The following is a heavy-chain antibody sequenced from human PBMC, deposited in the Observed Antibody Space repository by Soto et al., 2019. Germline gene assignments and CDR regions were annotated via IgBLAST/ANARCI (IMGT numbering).Heavy chain of an antibody. V-gene: IGHV3-23*01. CDR3: AKDRAAIAVAGTPEVDYGMDV. Sequence: GGSLRFSCAASGFAFTSYAMSWVRQAPGKGLEWVSAISGGGGSTYSADPVKGRFTSTRDNTKNTLYLQMNSLRAEDTAVYYCAKDRAAIAVAGTPEVDYGMDVWGQGTTVTVSS. CDR1: GFAFTSYA. D-gene: IGHD6-19*01. CDR2: ISGGGGST. J-gene: IGHJ6*02.